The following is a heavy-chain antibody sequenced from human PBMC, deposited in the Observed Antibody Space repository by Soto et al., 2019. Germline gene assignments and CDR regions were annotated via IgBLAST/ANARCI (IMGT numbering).Heavy chain of an antibody. D-gene: IGHD2-2*01. CDR2: TYYRSKWYN. J-gene: IGHJ6*02. Sequence: RSQTLSLTCAISGDSVSSNSAAWNWIRQSPSRGLEWLGRTYYRSKWYNDYAVSVKSRITINPDTSKNQFSLQLNSVTPEDTAVYYCAREEEYCSSTSCYFYYGMDVWGQGTTCTVSS. V-gene: IGHV6-1*01. CDR3: AREEEYCSSTSCYFYYGMDV. CDR1: GDSVSSNSAA.